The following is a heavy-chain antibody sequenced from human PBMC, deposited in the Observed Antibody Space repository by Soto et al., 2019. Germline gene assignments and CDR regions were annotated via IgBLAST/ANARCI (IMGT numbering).Heavy chain of an antibody. CDR3: AKSDVPTIAAPDY. D-gene: IGHD5-12*01. J-gene: IGHJ4*02. CDR1: AFTFNTYA. V-gene: IGHV3-23*01. CDR2: ISGSGGST. Sequence: PGGSLRLSCAASAFTFNTYAMSWVRQAPGKGLEWVSSISGSGGSTYYADSVKGRFTISRDNSKNTLYLQMNSLRAEDTAVYYCAKSDVPTIAAPDYWGQGAPVTVSS.